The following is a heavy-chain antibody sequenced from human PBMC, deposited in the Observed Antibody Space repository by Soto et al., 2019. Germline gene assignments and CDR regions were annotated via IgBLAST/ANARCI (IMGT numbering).Heavy chain of an antibody. V-gene: IGHV4-39*01. CDR1: GGSISSSSYY. CDR2: IYYSGST. Sequence: PSETLSLTRTVSGGSISSSSYYWGWIRQPPGKGLEWIGSIYYSGSTYYNPSLKSRVTISVDTSKNQFSLKLSSVTAADTAVYYCARHEGYGDGYNFLFDYWGQGTLVTVSS. D-gene: IGHD5-12*01. CDR3: ARHEGYGDGYNFLFDY. J-gene: IGHJ4*02.